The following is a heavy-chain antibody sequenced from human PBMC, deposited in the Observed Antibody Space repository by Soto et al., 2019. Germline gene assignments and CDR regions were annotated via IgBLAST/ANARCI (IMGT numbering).Heavy chain of an antibody. J-gene: IGHJ6*02. CDR2: IYYSGTT. CDR1: GDSVSSTTYY. CDR3: ARQIRPYYGMDV. V-gene: IGHV4-39*01. Sequence: QLQLQESGPGLVKPSETLSLTCTVSGDSVSSTTYYWGWIRQPPGKGLEWIGSIYYSGTTYYNPSLKRRVTISVDTSKNHFSLKLNSVTAADTAVYYCARQIRPYYGMDVWGQGTTVTASS.